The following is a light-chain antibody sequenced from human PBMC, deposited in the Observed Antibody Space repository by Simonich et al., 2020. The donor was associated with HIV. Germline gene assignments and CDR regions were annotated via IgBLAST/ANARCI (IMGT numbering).Light chain of an antibody. Sequence: EILMTQSPATLSVSPGERATLSCRASQSLSSHLAWYQQKPGQAPRLLIYGASTRATGIPARFSGSGSGTEFTLTISSLQSEDFAVYYCQQYSKWPPWTFGQGTKVEIK. CDR1: QSLSSH. CDR2: GAS. V-gene: IGKV3-15*01. CDR3: QQYSKWPPWT. J-gene: IGKJ1*01.